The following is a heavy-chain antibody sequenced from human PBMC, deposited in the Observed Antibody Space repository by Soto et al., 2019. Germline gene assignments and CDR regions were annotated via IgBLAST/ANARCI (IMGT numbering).Heavy chain of an antibody. CDR1: GFTVSNNY. V-gene: IGHV3-66*01. D-gene: IGHD1-1*01. J-gene: IGHJ4*02. CDR2: IYSGGAK. Sequence: EVQLVESGGGLVQPGGSLRLSCAASGFTVSNNYMRWVRQAPGKGLEWVSIIYSGGAKYYADSVKGRFTISRDNSKNTLYLQMSSLRAEDTAVYYCAREGTNNGVGGQGILVTVSS. CDR3: AREGTNNGV.